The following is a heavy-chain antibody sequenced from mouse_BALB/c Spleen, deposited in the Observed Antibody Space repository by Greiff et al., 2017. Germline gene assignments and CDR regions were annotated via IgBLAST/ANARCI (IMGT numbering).Heavy chain of an antibody. CDR3: ARDRARIYYDYEAGFAY. J-gene: IGHJ3*01. V-gene: IGHV2-9*02. CDR1: GFSLTSYG. Sequence: QVQLQQSGPGLVAPSQSLSITCTVSGFSLTSYGVHWVRQPPGKGLEWLGVIWAGGSTNYNSALMSRLSISKDNSKSQVFLKMNSLQTDDTAMYYCARDRARIYYDYEAGFAYWGQGTLVTVAA. D-gene: IGHD2-4*01. CDR2: IWAGGST.